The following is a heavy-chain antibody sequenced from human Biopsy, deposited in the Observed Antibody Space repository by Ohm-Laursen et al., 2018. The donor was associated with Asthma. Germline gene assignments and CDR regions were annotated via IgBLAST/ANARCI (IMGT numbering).Heavy chain of an antibody. V-gene: IGHV1-18*01. J-gene: IGHJ6*02. D-gene: IGHD3-10*01. Sequence: SVKVSCKTSGYTFNSAGITWVRQAPGQGLEWTGWISVYNGNTKVAQKLQDRVTMITDTSTSTAYMELRSLRSDDTAVYLCARAVDYSHYYGIDVWGQGTTVTVS. CDR3: ARAVDYSHYYGIDV. CDR1: GYTFNSAG. CDR2: ISVYNGNT.